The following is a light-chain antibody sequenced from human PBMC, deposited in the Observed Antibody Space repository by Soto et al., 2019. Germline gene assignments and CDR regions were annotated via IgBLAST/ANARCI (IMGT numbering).Light chain of an antibody. V-gene: IGLV2-14*01. CDR3: SSYTSSSTPWV. CDR1: SSDVGGYNY. Sequence: QSALTQPASVSGSPGQSITISCTGTSSDVGGYNYVSWYQQYPGKAPKLMIYDVSNRPSGVSNRFSGSKSGNTASLTISGLQGEDEADYYCSSYTSSSTPWVFGGGTMLTVL. J-gene: IGLJ2*01. CDR2: DVS.